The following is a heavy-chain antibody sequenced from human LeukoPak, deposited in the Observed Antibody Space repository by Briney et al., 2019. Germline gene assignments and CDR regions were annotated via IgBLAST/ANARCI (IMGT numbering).Heavy chain of an antibody. CDR2: IKPDGTTT. Sequence: PGGSLRLSCAASGFSFCNIWMHWVRQAPGKGLVWVSRIKPDGTTTVYADSVKGRFTISRDNLKNTVYLQMKSLRAEDTAIYFCAREADPSLDASSSPDYWGQGTAVTVSS. V-gene: IGHV3-74*01. D-gene: IGHD6-6*01. CDR3: AREADPSLDASSSPDY. J-gene: IGHJ4*01. CDR1: GFSFCNIW.